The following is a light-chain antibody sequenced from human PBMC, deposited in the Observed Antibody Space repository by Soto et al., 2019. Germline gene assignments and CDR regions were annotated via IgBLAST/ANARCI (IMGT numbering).Light chain of an antibody. J-gene: IGLJ2*01. Sequence: QSVLTQPPSASGTPGQRVTISCSGSSSNIGSNPVPWYQQVPGTAPKLLIHNNNQRPSGVPARFSCSKSGTSASLAISGLQLGDEGDYHCAAWDDSLKGGLFVGGTKLNVL. CDR1: SSNIGSNP. V-gene: IGLV1-44*01. CDR2: NNN. CDR3: AAWDDSLKGGL.